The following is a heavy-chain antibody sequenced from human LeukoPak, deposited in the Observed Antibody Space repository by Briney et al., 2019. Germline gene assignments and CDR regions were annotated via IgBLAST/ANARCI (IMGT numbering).Heavy chain of an antibody. D-gene: IGHD4-17*01. CDR2: INTNTGNP. CDR1: GYTCTSYA. CDR3: ARSNNDGDYLGVGFDY. Sequence: GASVKVSCKTSGYTCTSYAINWVRQAPGQGLEWMGWINTNTGNPTYAQGFTGRFVFSLDTSVSTAYLQISSLKAEDTAVYYCARSNNDGDYLGVGFDYWGQGTLVTVSS. V-gene: IGHV7-4-1*02. J-gene: IGHJ4*02.